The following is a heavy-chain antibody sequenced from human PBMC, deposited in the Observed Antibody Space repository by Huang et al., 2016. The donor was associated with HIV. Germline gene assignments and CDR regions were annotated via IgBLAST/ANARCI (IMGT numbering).Heavy chain of an antibody. J-gene: IGHJ4*02. Sequence: QVQLVQSGSELKKPGASVKVSCKASGYTFTSYAMNWVRQAPGQGLEWMGWINTNTGNPTYAQGFTGRFVFSLETSVRTAYLQISSLKAEDTAVYYCARGFSRDGYNYLIFWGQGTLVTVSS. D-gene: IGHD5-18*01. V-gene: IGHV7-4-1*02. CDR2: INTNTGNP. CDR1: GYTFTSYA. CDR3: ARGFSRDGYNYLIF.